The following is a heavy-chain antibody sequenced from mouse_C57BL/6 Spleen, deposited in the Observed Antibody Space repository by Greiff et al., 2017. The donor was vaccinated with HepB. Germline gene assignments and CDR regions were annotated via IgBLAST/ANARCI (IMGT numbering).Heavy chain of an antibody. V-gene: IGHV1-39*01. CDR1: GYSFTDYN. CDR3: AQTLTPVVATRDTIGY. CDR2: INPNYGTT. D-gene: IGHD1-1*01. Sequence: EVQLQQSGPELVKPGASVKISCKASGYSFTDYNMNWVKQSNGKSLEWIGVINPNYGTTSYNQKFKGKATLTVDQSSSPAYMQRNSLTSEDSAVYYCAQTLTPVVATRDTIGYWGQRTPDTVSS. J-gene: IGHJ4*01.